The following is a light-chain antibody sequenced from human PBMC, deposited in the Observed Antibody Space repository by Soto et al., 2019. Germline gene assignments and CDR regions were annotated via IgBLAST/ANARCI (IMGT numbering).Light chain of an antibody. CDR1: QRISTY. CDR3: QQSYDTVAIT. V-gene: IGKV1-39*01. CDR2: VAS. J-gene: IGKJ5*01. Sequence: DIQMTQSPSSLSASVGDRVTITCLASQRISTYLNGYQQKPGQAPKLLIYVASLLQSGVPSRFSGSGSGTDFTLTISGLQPEDFATYYCQQSYDTVAITFGQGTRLEN.